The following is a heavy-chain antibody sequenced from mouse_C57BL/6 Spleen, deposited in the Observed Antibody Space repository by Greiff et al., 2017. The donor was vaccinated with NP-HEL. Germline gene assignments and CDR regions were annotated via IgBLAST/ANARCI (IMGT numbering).Heavy chain of an antibody. Sequence: QVHVKQSGAELVRPGTSVKMSCKASGYTFTNYWIGWAKQRPGHGLEWIGDIYPGGGYTNYNEKFKGKATLTADKSSSTAYMQFSSLTSEDSAIYYCARKGIYFDYWGQGTTLTVSS. CDR2: IYPGGGYT. V-gene: IGHV1-63*01. CDR1: GYTFTNYW. CDR3: ARKGIYFDY. J-gene: IGHJ2*01.